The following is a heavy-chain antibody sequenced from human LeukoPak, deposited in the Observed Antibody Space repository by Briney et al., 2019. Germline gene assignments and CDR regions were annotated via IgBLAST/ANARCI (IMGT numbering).Heavy chain of an antibody. CDR2: ISYDGSNK. CDR1: GFTFSSYG. CDR3: AKDHYYYGSGIYFMHYFDY. D-gene: IGHD3-10*01. Sequence: GGSLRLSCAASGFTFSSYGMHWVRQAPGKGLGWVAVISYDGSNKYYADSVKGRFTISRENSKNTLHLQMNSLRAEDTAVYYCAKDHYYYGSGIYFMHYFDYWGQGTLVTVSS. V-gene: IGHV3-30*18. J-gene: IGHJ4*02.